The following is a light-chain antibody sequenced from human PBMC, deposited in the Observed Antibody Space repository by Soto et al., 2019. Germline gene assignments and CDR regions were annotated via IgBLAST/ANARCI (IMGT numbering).Light chain of an antibody. V-gene: IGKV1-39*01. J-gene: IGKJ5*01. CDR3: QQSYGTPII. CDR1: QSISNY. CDR2: AAS. Sequence: DIQMTQSPFSLSAPVGDRVTITCRASQSISNYLNWYQQKQGKAPMLLIYAASTLQSGVPSRFSGSGSGTDFTLTISSLQPEDSATYYCQQSYGTPIIFGQGTRLDIK.